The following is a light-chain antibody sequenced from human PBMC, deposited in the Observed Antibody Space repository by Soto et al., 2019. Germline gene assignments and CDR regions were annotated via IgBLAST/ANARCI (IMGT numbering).Light chain of an antibody. V-gene: IGLV1-44*01. CDR1: SSNIGSNT. CDR3: AAWDDSLNGLV. J-gene: IGLJ1*01. Sequence: QLVLTQPPSASGTPGQRVTISCSGSSSNIGSNTVNWYQQLPGPAPTLLIYNNNRPPSGVPDRFSGSKSGTSASLAISGLQSEDEADYDCAAWDDSLNGLVVGTGTKVTVL. CDR2: NNN.